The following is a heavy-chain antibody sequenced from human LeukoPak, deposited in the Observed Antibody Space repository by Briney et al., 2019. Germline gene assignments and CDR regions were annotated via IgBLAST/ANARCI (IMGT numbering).Heavy chain of an antibody. CDR3: AKEVSSIVAADY. CDR1: GFTVSSSY. Sequence: GGSLRLSCAASGFTVSSSYMSWVRQAPGKGLEWVSIISSAGTTYYADSVKGRFTISRDNSKNTLYLQMNSLRAEDTAVYYCAKEVSSIVAADYWGQGTLVTVSS. D-gene: IGHD6-13*01. CDR2: ISSAGTT. J-gene: IGHJ4*02. V-gene: IGHV3-66*01.